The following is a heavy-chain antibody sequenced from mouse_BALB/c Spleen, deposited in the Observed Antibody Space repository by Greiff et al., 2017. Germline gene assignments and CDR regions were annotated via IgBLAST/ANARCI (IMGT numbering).Heavy chain of an antibody. J-gene: IGHJ1*01. D-gene: IGHD1-1*01. Sequence: EVMLVESGGGLVKPGGSLKLSCAASGFTFSSYAMSWVRQTPEKRLEWVASISSGGSTYYPDSVKGRFTISRDNARNILYLQMSSLRSEDTAMYYCARVPYYYGSRPWYFDVWGAGTTVTVSS. CDR1: GFTFSSYA. V-gene: IGHV5-6-5*01. CDR2: ISSGGST. CDR3: ARVPYYYGSRPWYFDV.